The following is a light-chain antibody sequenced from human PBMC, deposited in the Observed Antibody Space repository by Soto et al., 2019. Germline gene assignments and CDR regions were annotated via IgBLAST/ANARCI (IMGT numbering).Light chain of an antibody. V-gene: IGKV3D-15*01. Sequence: EIVMTPSPATLSVSPGERATLSCRATQGIGTNLAWYQQRPGQAPTLLIYGASTRATGIPARFSGSASGTEFTLTITSLQSEDFAVYYCQQYNYWPITFGQGTRLEIK. CDR2: GAS. CDR3: QQYNYWPIT. CDR1: QGIGTN. J-gene: IGKJ5*01.